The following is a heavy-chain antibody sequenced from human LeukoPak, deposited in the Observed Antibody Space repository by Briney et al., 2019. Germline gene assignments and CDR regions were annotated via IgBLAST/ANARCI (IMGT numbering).Heavy chain of an antibody. V-gene: IGHV3-72*01. CDR2: IRRKRNGYTT. CDR1: GFTFSDYI. D-gene: IGHD3-22*01. J-gene: IGHJ3*01. CDR3: SRDGTQIDNSGFDV. Sequence: GGSLRLSCAASGFTFSDYILDWVRQAPGKGLEWVGRIRRKRNGYTTEYAASVKGRFTISRDDSKKSLYLHMSGLKTEDTAVYHCSRDGTQIDNSGFDVWGQGTMVTVSS.